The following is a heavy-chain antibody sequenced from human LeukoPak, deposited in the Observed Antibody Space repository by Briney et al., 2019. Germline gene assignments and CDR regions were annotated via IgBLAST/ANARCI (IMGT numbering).Heavy chain of an antibody. CDR1: GGPMYSYY. J-gene: IGHJ6*03. D-gene: IGHD3-22*01. Sequence: SETLSLTWAVSGGPMYSYYRTCIRQTAEKGLEWIGRLYPGVSTNYNPSLKSRVTMSVDTSKNQFALNLSAVTAADTAVYYCARMKCYDSTGSSPCHYIDVWGKGTTVTVSS. CDR3: ARMKCYDSTGSSPCHYIDV. V-gene: IGHV4-4*07. CDR2: LYPGVST.